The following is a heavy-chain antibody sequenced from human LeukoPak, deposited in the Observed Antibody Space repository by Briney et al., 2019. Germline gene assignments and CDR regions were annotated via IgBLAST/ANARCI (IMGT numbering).Heavy chain of an antibody. J-gene: IGHJ4*02. V-gene: IGHV3-23*01. CDR2: ISGSRGGT. CDR3: AKGSLGSWYYFDY. CDR1: GFIFSTYA. Sequence: GGPLRLSCAASGFIFSTYAMSWVRQAPGKGLEWVSTISGSRGGTYYADSVKGRFTISRDNSKNTLDLQMNSLRDEDTAVYYCAKGSLGSWYYFDYWGQGTLVTVSS. D-gene: IGHD6-13*01.